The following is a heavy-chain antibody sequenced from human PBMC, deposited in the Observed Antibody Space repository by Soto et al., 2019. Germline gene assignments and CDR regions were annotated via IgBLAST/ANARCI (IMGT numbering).Heavy chain of an antibody. CDR1: GFTFSSYA. J-gene: IGHJ6*02. CDR2: ISGSGGST. D-gene: IGHD3-3*01. CDR3: AKELPYYDFWSGYYTLGYYYYGMDV. V-gene: IGHV3-23*01. Sequence: GSLRLSCAASGFTFSSYAMSWVRQAPGKGLEWVSAISGSGGSTYYADSVKGRFTISRDNSKNTLYLQMNSLRAEDTAVYYCAKELPYYDFWSGYYTLGYYYYGMDVWGQGTTVTVSS.